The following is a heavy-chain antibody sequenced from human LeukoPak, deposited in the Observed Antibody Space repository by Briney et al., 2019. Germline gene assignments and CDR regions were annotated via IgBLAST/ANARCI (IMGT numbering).Heavy chain of an antibody. J-gene: IGHJ6*02. CDR3: AKAGRDCSGASCYNYGMDV. Sequence: GRSLRLSCAVSGFTFSTCGMHWVRQAPGKGLEWVAVISSDGNDKYYAVSVKGRFTISRDNSKNTLYLQMNSLRAEDTAVYYCAKAGRDCSGASCYNYGMDVWLQGTTVTVPS. V-gene: IGHV3-30*18. D-gene: IGHD2-15*01. CDR1: GFTFSTCG. CDR2: ISSDGNDK.